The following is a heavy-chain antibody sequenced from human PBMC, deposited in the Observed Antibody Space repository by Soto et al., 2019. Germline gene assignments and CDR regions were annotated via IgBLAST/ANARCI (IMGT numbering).Heavy chain of an antibody. CDR2: IGTAGDT. CDR1: GFTFSSYD. J-gene: IGHJ6*02. V-gene: IGHV3-13*01. Sequence: GGSLRLSCAASGFTFSSYDMHWVRQATGKGLEWVSAIGTAGDTYYPGSVKGRFTISRENAKNSLYLQTNSLRAEDTAVYYCARAGSLEWFTKYYYYYYGMDVWGQGTTVTVSS. CDR3: ARAGSLEWFTKYYYYYYGMDV. D-gene: IGHD3-3*01.